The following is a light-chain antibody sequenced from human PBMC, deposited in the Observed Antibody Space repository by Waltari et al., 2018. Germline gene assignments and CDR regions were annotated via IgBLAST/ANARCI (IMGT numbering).Light chain of an antibody. J-gene: IGLJ1*01. CDR1: SSDVGGYNY. Sequence: QSALTQPPSASGSPGQSVTISCAGTSSDVGGYNYVSWYQQHPGKAPKLMIYEVSKRPSGVPDRFSGSKSGYTASLTVSGLQAEDEADYYCSSYAGSDNLYVFGTGTKVTVL. CDR2: EVS. CDR3: SSYAGSDNLYV. V-gene: IGLV2-8*01.